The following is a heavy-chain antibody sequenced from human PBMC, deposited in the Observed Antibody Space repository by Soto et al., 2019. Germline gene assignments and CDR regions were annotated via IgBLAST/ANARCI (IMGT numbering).Heavy chain of an antibody. CDR1: GFTFSSYA. Sequence: GGSLRLSCAASGFTFSSYAMHWVRQAPWKGLEYVSAISSNGGSKYYANSVKGRFTISRDNSKNTLYLQMNSLRAEDTAVYYCAKVIGSGYYYAQYYFDYWGQGTLVTVSS. CDR3: AKVIGSGYYYAQYYFDY. J-gene: IGHJ4*02. D-gene: IGHD3-22*01. V-gene: IGHV3-64*04. CDR2: ISSNGGSK.